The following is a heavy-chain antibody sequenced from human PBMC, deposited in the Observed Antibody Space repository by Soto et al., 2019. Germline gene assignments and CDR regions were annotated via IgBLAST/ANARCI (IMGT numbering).Heavy chain of an antibody. CDR1: GGSISNDKYC. Sequence: SETLSLTCTVSGGSISNDKYCWGWIRQPPGKGLEWIANINHSGSTNYNPSLKSRVTISVDTSKNQFSLKLSSVTAEDTAVYYCARAHYDILTGYPNWFDPWGQGTLVTVSS. J-gene: IGHJ5*02. CDR2: INHSGST. V-gene: IGHV4-39*07. D-gene: IGHD3-9*01. CDR3: ARAHYDILTGYPNWFDP.